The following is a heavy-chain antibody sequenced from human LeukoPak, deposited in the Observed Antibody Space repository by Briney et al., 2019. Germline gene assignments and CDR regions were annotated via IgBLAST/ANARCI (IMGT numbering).Heavy chain of an antibody. D-gene: IGHD6-6*01. Sequence: GGSLRLSCAASGFTFSSYAMNWVRQAPGKGLEWVSAISGSGGSTYYADSVKGRFTISRDNSKNTLYLQMNSLRAEDTAVYYCAKKIAAHPYYYGMDVWGQGTTVTVSS. CDR1: GFTFSSYA. J-gene: IGHJ6*02. V-gene: IGHV3-23*01. CDR2: ISGSGGST. CDR3: AKKIAAHPYYYGMDV.